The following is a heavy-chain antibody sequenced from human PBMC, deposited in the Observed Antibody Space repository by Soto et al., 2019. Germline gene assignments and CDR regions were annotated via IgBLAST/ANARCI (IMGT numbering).Heavy chain of an antibody. D-gene: IGHD3-10*01. J-gene: IGHJ4*02. CDR1: GGSISSSSYY. CDR2: IYYSGST. V-gene: IGHV4-61*01. Sequence: SETLSLTCTVSGGSISSSSYYWGWIRQPPGNGLEWIGYIYYSGSTNYNPSLKSRVTISVDTSKNQFSLKLSSVTAADTAVYYCAREVLGVRGVKIFDYWGQGTLVTVSS. CDR3: AREVLGVRGVKIFDY.